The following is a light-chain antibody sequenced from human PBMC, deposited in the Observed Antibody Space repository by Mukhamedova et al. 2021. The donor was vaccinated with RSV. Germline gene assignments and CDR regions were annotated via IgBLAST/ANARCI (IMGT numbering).Light chain of an antibody. CDR3: QQYITYWT. V-gene: IGKV1-5*03. CDR2: KAS. Sequence: WYQRRVHGKAPKLLIYKASNLQSGVPSRFSGSGSGTEFTLTISSLQPDDCATYFCQQYITYWTFGQGTKVEIK. J-gene: IGKJ1*01.